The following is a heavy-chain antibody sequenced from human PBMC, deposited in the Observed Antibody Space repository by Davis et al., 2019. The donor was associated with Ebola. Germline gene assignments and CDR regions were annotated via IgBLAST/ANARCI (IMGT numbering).Heavy chain of an antibody. J-gene: IGHJ4*02. V-gene: IGHV1-18*01. CDR3: ARDMVPRRVLSPLTLFEY. CDR2: ISTYNGQT. D-gene: IGHD4/OR15-4a*01. CDR1: GYTFTSYD. Sequence: ASVKVSCKASGYTFTSYDINWVRQAPGQGLEWMGWISTYNGQTSFVQKFQGRITVTTNTSTNTAYMELRNLRSDDTAVYYCARDMVPRRVLSPLTLFEYLGQGSLIAVSS.